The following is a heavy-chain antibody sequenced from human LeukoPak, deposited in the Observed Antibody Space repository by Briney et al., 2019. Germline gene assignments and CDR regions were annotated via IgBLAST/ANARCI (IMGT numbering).Heavy chain of an antibody. CDR3: ARRGSSGEIDY. V-gene: IGHV1-3*01. CDR1: GYTLTELS. D-gene: IGHD6-19*01. J-gene: IGHJ4*02. CDR2: INAGNGNT. Sequence: ASVKVSCKVSGYTLTELSMHWVRQAPGKGLEWMGWINAGNGNTKYSQKFQGRVTITRDTSASTAYMELSSLRSEDTAVYYCARRGSSGEIDYWGQGTLVTVSS.